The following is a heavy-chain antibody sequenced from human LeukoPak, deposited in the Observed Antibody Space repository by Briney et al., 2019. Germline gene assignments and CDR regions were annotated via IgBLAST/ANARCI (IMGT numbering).Heavy chain of an antibody. CDR3: ARDTYVVAATIAAFDI. CDR2: INPSGGIT. D-gene: IGHD2-15*01. J-gene: IGHJ3*02. CDR1: GYTFTNYY. Sequence: ASVKVSCKASGYTFTNYYMHWVRQAPGQGLEWMGIINPSGGITNYAQKFQGRVTITADKSTSTAYMELSSLRSEDTAVYYCARDTYVVAATIAAFDIWGQGTMVTVSS. V-gene: IGHV1-46*01.